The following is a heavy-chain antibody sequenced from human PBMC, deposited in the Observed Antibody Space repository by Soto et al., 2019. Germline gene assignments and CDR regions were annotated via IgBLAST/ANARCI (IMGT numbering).Heavy chain of an antibody. CDR1: GFTLGKYT. CDR3: ARDREPDGIWTFDS. D-gene: IGHD3-9*01. V-gene: IGHV3-23*01. Sequence: GSLRLSCAASGFTLGKYTMGWGRQAPGKGLEWVAESYSTGGTEYADSVKGRFTISRDNSKNTLFLQMNSLGVEDTALYYCARDREPDGIWTFDSWGQGTLVTVSS. CDR2: SYSTGGT. J-gene: IGHJ4*02.